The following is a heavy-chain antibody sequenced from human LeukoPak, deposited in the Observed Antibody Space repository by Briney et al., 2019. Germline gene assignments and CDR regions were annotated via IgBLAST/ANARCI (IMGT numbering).Heavy chain of an antibody. CDR2: ISSSSSYI. J-gene: IGHJ5*02. Sequence: AGGSLRLSCAASGFTFSSYSMHWVRQAPGKGLEWVSSISSSSSYIYYADSVKGRFTISRDNAKNSLYLQMNSLRAEDTALYYCAKDGSGYSYGSLFDPWGQGTLVTVSS. CDR1: GFTFSSYS. D-gene: IGHD5-18*01. V-gene: IGHV3-21*04. CDR3: AKDGSGYSYGSLFDP.